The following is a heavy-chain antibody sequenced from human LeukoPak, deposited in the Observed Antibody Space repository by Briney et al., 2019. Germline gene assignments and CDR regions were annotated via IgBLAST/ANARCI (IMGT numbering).Heavy chain of an antibody. J-gene: IGHJ5*02. CDR1: GGSISTSDHY. CDR2: TYYGGST. Sequence: SETLSLTCTVSGGSISTSDHYWGWIRQTPEKGLEWIGSTYYGGSTYYTPSLRSRVTISLDTSKNQFSLKLTSVTAADTAVYYCARGPYSSGLEFDPWGQGTLVTVSS. D-gene: IGHD6-19*01. V-gene: IGHV4-39*07. CDR3: ARGPYSSGLEFDP.